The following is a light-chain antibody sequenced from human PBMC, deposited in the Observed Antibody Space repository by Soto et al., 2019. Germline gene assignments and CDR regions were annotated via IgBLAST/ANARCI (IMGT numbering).Light chain of an antibody. J-gene: IGLJ1*01. Sequence: QASLTESASVSGSPGQSITISCTGTSSDVGGYDYVSWYQQHPGTAPRLIIFEVTNRPSGVSNRFSGSKSGSTASLTISGLQAEDEADYYCTSYTSSSTQVFGTGTTVTVL. CDR2: EVT. CDR1: SSDVGGYDY. CDR3: TSYTSSSTQV. V-gene: IGLV2-14*01.